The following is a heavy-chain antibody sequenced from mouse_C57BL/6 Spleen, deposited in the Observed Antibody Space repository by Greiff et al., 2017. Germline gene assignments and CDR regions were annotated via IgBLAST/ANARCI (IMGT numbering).Heavy chain of an antibody. CDR3: ARPSTMITTGYYFDY. Sequence: VKLVESGAELMKPGASVKLSCKATGYTFTGYWIEWVKQRPGHGLEWIGEILPGSGSTNYNEKFKGKATFTADTSSNTAYMQLSSLTTEDSAIYYCARPSTMITTGYYFDYWGQGTTLTVSS. D-gene: IGHD2-4*01. J-gene: IGHJ2*01. CDR2: ILPGSGST. CDR1: GYTFTGYW. V-gene: IGHV1-9*01.